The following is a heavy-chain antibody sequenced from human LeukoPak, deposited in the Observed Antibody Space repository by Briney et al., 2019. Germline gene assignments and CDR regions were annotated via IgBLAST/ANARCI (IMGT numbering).Heavy chain of an antibody. CDR1: GFTVSSNY. Sequence: PGGSLRLSCAASGFTVSSNYMSWVRQAPGKGLEWVSVIYSGGSTYYADSVKGRFTISRDNSKNTLYLQMNSLRAEDTAVYCCARGYGDYSSDYWGQGTLVTVSS. D-gene: IGHD4-17*01. V-gene: IGHV3-53*01. CDR3: ARGYGDYSSDY. J-gene: IGHJ4*02. CDR2: IYSGGST.